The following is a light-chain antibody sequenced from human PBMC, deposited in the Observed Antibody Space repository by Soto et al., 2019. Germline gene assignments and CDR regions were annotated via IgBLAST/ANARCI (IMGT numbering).Light chain of an antibody. CDR1: QSVSSIY. CDR2: GAS. CDR3: QQYGSSSWT. V-gene: IGKV3-20*01. J-gene: IGKJ1*01. Sequence: EIVLTQSPGTLSLSPGERATLSCRASQSVSSIYLAWYQHKPGQAPRLLIYGASSRATGIPDRFSGSGSGTDFTLTISRLEPEDFAVYYCQQYGSSSWTLGRGTKVDIK.